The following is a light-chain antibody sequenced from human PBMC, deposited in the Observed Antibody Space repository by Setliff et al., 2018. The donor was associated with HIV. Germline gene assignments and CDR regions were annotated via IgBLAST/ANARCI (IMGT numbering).Light chain of an antibody. CDR1: SSNIGNNY. Sequence: QSALTQPPSVSAAPRQKATISCSGSSSNIGNNYVSWYQHLPGTAPKLLISEDNKRPSGIPGRFSGSKSGASATLAITGLQTGDEADYYCGTWDTTLSVYVFGSGTKVTVL. J-gene: IGLJ1*01. CDR2: EDN. V-gene: IGLV1-51*02. CDR3: GTWDTTLSVYV.